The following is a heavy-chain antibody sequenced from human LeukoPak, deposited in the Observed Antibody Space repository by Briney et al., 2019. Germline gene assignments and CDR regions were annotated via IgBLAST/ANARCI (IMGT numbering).Heavy chain of an antibody. V-gene: IGHV4-34*01. J-gene: IGHJ4*02. CDR3: ATPHYYDSSGYYYAFDY. D-gene: IGHD3-22*01. Sequence: PSETLSLTCAVYGGSFSGYYWSWIRQPPGKGLEWIGEINHSGSTNYNPSLKSRVTISVDTSKNLFSLKLSSVAAADTAVYYCATPHYYDSSGYYYAFDYWSQGTLVTVSS. CDR1: GGSFSGYY. CDR2: INHSGST.